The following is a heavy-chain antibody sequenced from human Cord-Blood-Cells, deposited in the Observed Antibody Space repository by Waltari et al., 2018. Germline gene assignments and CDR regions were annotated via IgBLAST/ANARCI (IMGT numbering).Heavy chain of an antibody. Sequence: QVQLQESGPGLVMPSETLSLTCTVSRGSLSSYPWSWIRPPPGTGLEWIGYLYYSGSTNYNPSLKSRVTISVDTSKNQCAVKLSSVTAADTAVYYCARARYCSGGSCYNWFDPWGQGTLVTVSS. D-gene: IGHD2-15*01. J-gene: IGHJ5*02. CDR2: LYYSGST. CDR1: RGSLSSYP. V-gene: IGHV4-59*01. CDR3: ARARYCSGGSCYNWFDP.